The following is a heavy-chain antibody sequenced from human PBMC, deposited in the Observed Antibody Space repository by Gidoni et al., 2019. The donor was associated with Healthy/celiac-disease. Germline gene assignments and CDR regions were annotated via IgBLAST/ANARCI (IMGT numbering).Heavy chain of an antibody. Sequence: GLVKPSETLSLTCTVSGGSISSSSYYWGWIRQPPGKGLEWIGSIYYSGSTYYNPSLKSRVTISVDKSKNQFSRKLSSVTAADTAVYYCARHRGSPLWFDPWGQGTLVTVSS. V-gene: IGHV4-39*01. CDR2: IYYSGST. CDR1: GGSISSSSYY. CDR3: ARHRGSPLWFDP. D-gene: IGHD3-10*01. J-gene: IGHJ5*02.